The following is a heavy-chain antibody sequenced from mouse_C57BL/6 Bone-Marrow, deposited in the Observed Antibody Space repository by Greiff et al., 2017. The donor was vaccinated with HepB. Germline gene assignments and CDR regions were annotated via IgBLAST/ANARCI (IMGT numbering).Heavy chain of an antibody. Sequence: QVQLQQPGAALVRPGSSVKLSCKASGYTFTSYWMDWVKQRPGPGLEWIGNIYPSDSETHYNQKFKDKATLTVDKSSSTAYMQLSSLTSEDSAVYYCARGSYYGSSYLSWFAYWGQGTLVTVSA. V-gene: IGHV1-61*01. CDR1: GYTFTSYW. CDR2: IYPSDSET. J-gene: IGHJ3*01. CDR3: ARGSYYGSSYLSWFAY. D-gene: IGHD1-1*01.